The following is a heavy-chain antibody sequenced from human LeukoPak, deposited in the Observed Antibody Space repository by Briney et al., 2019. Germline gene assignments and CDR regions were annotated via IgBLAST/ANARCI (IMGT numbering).Heavy chain of an antibody. Sequence: AASVKVSCKASGYTFGAYYMYWVRQAPGQGLEWMGWIRPNSGGTNYTQKFQGRVTMTRDTSISTAYMELSRLRSDDTAVYYCARGASFSTRALVDPWGQGTLVTVSS. CDR1: GYTFGAYY. CDR2: IRPNSGGT. J-gene: IGHJ5*02. D-gene: IGHD2-2*01. CDR3: ARGASFSTRALVDP. V-gene: IGHV1-2*02.